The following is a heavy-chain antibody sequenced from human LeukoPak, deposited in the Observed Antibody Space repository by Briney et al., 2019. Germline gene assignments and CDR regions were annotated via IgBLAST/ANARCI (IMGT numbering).Heavy chain of an antibody. CDR1: GGSISSYY. D-gene: IGHD6-13*01. CDR2: IYSSGST. CDR3: AREYNSSRYFDS. J-gene: IGHJ4*02. Sequence: SDTLSLTCTVSGGSISSYYWSWIRQPPGKGLEWIGRIYSSGSTNYNPSLKSRLTMSIDTSKSQFSLNLTSVTAADTAVYYCAREYNSSRYFDSWGQGTLVTVSS. V-gene: IGHV4-4*07.